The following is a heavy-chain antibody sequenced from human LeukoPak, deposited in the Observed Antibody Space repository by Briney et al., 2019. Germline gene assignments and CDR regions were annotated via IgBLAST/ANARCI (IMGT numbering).Heavy chain of an antibody. V-gene: IGHV3-23*01. CDR1: GFTFSSYA. D-gene: IGHD6-19*01. Sequence: GGSLRLSCAASGFTFSSYAMSWVRQAPGKGLQWVSAISGSGGSTYYSDSVKGRFTISRDNSKSTLYLQMNSLRAEDTALYYCAKDQSSGWPNYFDYWGQGTLVTVSS. J-gene: IGHJ4*02. CDR2: ISGSGGST. CDR3: AKDQSSGWPNYFDY.